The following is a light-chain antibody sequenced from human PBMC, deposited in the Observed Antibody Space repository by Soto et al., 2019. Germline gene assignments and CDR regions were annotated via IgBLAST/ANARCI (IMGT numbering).Light chain of an antibody. Sequence: QSVFTQPPSVSAAPGQKVTISCSGSSSNIGNNYVSWYQQLPGAAPKLLIDDNDKRPSEIPDRFSGSKSGTAATLGITGLETWDEADYLCGTWDSSLSVVVFGGGTKPTVL. CDR2: DND. CDR3: GTWDSSLSVVV. J-gene: IGLJ2*01. CDR1: SSNIGNNY. V-gene: IGLV1-51*01.